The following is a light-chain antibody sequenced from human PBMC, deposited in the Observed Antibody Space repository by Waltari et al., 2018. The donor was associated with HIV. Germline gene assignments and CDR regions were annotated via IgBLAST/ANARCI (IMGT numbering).Light chain of an antibody. CDR1: SGDAGGYNY. J-gene: IGLJ1*01. Sequence: QSALTQPRSVSGSPGQPVTISCTGSSGDAGGYNYVSCYQQYPDRAPKLVIYDVSKWPSGVPDRFSGSKSGNTASLTISGLQAEDEADYYCCSYAGSYTYVFGTGTKVTVL. CDR3: CSYAGSYTYV. CDR2: DVS. V-gene: IGLV2-11*01.